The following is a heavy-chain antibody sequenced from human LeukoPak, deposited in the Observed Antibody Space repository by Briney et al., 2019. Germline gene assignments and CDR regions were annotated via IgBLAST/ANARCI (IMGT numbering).Heavy chain of an antibody. CDR3: TTEHTLGKVGAIDY. Sequence: GGSLRLSCAASGFTFSNAWMSWGRQAPGKGLEWVGRIKSKADGGTTDYAAPVKDRFTISRDDSKNTLYLQMNSLKTEDTAVYYCTTEHTLGKVGAIDYWGQGTLVTVSS. V-gene: IGHV3-15*01. CDR2: IKSKADGGTT. CDR1: GFTFSNAW. J-gene: IGHJ4*02. D-gene: IGHD1-26*01.